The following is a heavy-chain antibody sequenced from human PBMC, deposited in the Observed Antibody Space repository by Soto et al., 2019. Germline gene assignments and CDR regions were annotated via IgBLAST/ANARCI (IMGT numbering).Heavy chain of an antibody. D-gene: IGHD5-12*01. CDR3: ASNIVATIGRAAFDI. CDR2: IIPILGIA. V-gene: IGHV1-69*02. J-gene: IGHJ3*02. Sequence: QVQLVQSGAEVKKPGSSVKVSCKASGGTFSSYTISWVRQAPGQGLEWMGRIIPILGIANYAQKFQGRVTITADKSTSTAYMELSSLRSEDTAVYYCASNIVATIGRAAFDIWGQGTMVTVSS. CDR1: GGTFSSYT.